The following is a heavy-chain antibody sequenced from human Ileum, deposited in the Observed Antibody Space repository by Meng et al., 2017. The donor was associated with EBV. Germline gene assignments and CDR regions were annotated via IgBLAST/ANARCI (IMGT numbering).Heavy chain of an antibody. J-gene: IGHJ4*02. CDR3: ASFPPPGKQWLVTDY. D-gene: IGHD6-19*01. Sequence: LRAPAPGLVKPAGTLSRTGPVYGGSISRSNWWSWVRQPPGKGLEWIGEIYHSGSTNYNPSLKSRVTISVDKSKNQFSLKLSSVTAADTAVYYCASFPPPGKQWLVTDYWGQGTLVTVSS. CDR2: IYHSGST. V-gene: IGHV4-4*02. CDR1: GGSISRSNW.